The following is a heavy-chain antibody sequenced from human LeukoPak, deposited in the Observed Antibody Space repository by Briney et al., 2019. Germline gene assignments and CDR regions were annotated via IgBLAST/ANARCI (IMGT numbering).Heavy chain of an antibody. CDR3: AKGISGKGATLGY. J-gene: IGHJ4*02. CDR1: GFTFSRYG. Sequence: PGGSLRLSCAASGFTFSRYGMHWVRQAPGKGLEWVAFIRYDGSNKYYADSVKGRFTISRDNSKNTLYLQMNSLREEDTAVYYCAKGISGKGATLGYWGQGTLVTVPS. CDR2: IRYDGSNK. V-gene: IGHV3-30*02. D-gene: IGHD1-26*01.